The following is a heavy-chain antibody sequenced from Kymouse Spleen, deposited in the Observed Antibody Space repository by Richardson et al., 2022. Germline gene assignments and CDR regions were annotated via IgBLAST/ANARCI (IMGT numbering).Heavy chain of an antibody. D-gene: IGHD6-6*01. CDR3: ARRGREYSSSSDAFDI. J-gene: IGHJ3*02. V-gene: IGHV4-34*01. CDR2: INHSGST. Sequence: QVQLQQWGAGLLKPSETLSLTCAVYGGSFSGYYWSWIRQPPGKGLEWIGEINHSGSTNYNPSLKSRVTISVDTSKNQFSLKLSSVTAADTAVYYCARRGREYSSSSDAFDIWGQGTMVTVSS. CDR1: GGSFSGYY.